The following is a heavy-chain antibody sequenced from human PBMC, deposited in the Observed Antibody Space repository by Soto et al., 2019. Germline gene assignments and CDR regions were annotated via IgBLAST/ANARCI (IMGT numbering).Heavy chain of an antibody. CDR2: MNPNSGNT. Sequence: QVQLVQSGAEVKKPGASVKVSCKASGYTFTSYDINWVRQATGQRLEWMGWMNPNSGNTGYAQKFQGRVTMTRNTSRNTAYMALRSLRSEDTAVYYCERPRGGSYYYGMDVWGQGTAVTVSS. CDR3: ERPRGGSYYYGMDV. D-gene: IGHD2-15*01. J-gene: IGHJ6*02. CDR1: GYTFTSYD. V-gene: IGHV1-8*01.